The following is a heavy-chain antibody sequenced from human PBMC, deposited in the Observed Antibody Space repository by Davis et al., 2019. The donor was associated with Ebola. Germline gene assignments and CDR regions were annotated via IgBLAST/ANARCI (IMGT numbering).Heavy chain of an antibody. D-gene: IGHD6-19*01. CDR2: IHYLGNT. J-gene: IGHJ4*02. CDR3: ARGVAVGGFYFDY. CDR1: GGSINNYF. Sequence: MPSETLSLTCTVSGGSINNYFWSWIRQPPGKGLEWIGNIHYLGNTNYNPSLKSRVTMSVDTSKNQFSLKLSSVTAADTAVYYCARGVAVGGFYFDYWGQGTLVTVSS. V-gene: IGHV4-59*01.